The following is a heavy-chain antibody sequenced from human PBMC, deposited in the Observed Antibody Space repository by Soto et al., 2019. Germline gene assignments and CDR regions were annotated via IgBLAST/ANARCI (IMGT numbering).Heavy chain of an antibody. V-gene: IGHV3-66*01. CDR3: ASSNGYLDY. CDR1: GFTFSSHA. CDR2: IYSGGST. Sequence: PGGSLRLSCTASGFTFSSHAMTWVRQAPGKGLEWVSVIYSGGSTYYADSVKGRFTISRDNAKNSLYLQMNSLRAEDTAVYYCASSNGYLDYWGQGTLVTVSS. J-gene: IGHJ4*02. D-gene: IGHD3-22*01.